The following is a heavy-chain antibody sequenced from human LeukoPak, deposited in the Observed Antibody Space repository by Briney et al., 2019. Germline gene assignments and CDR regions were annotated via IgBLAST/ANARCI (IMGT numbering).Heavy chain of an antibody. CDR2: ISSGSSAI. Sequence: GGSLRLSCEASGFTFTTYSMTWVRQAPGKGLEWVSIISSGSSAIFSADALKGRFTISRDDAKNLLYLDMNSLRAEDTAVYYCARGSKSYGDYIRSRIHYFDYWGQGTLVTVSS. J-gene: IGHJ4*02. V-gene: IGHV3-21*01. CDR1: GFTFTTYS. D-gene: IGHD4-17*01. CDR3: ARGSKSYGDYIRSRIHYFDY.